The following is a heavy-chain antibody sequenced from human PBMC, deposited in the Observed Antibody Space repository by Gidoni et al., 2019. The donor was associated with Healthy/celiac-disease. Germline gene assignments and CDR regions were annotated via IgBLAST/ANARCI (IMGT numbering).Heavy chain of an antibody. Sequence: QVQLVESGGGVVQPGRALRLSGAASGVTFSSHGMHWVRQAPGKGLEWVAVIWYDGSNKYYAASVKGRFTISRDNSKNTLYLQMNSLRAEDTAVYYCARGNYYDSSGYSGMDVWGQGTTVTVSS. V-gene: IGHV3-33*01. D-gene: IGHD3-22*01. CDR3: ARGNYYDSSGYSGMDV. CDR2: IWYDGSNK. CDR1: GVTFSSHG. J-gene: IGHJ6*02.